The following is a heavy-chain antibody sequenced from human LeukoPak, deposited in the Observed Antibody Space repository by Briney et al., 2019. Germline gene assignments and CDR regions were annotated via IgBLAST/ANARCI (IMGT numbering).Heavy chain of an antibody. CDR3: ARYYYDTSSVFDV. V-gene: IGHV1-2*02. D-gene: IGHD3-22*01. Sequence: ASVKVSCKASGYTFTDYYMHWVRQAPGQRLEWMGWINPNSGGTNYAQKFQGRVTMTRDTSISTAYMELSRLRSDDTAVYYCARYYYDTSSVFDVWGQGTRVTVCS. J-gene: IGHJ3*01. CDR1: GYTFTDYY. CDR2: INPNSGGT.